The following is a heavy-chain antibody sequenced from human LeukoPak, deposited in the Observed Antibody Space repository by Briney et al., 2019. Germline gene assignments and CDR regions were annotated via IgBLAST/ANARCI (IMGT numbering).Heavy chain of an antibody. V-gene: IGHV3-30-3*01. Sequence: QPGRSLRLSCAASGFTFSSYAMHWVRQAPGTGLEWVAVISYDGSNKYYADSVKGRFTISRDNSKNTLYLQMNSLRAEDTAVYYCARQTTAGTSFDVWGQGTSVTVSS. CDR3: ARQTTAGTSFDV. CDR2: ISYDGSNK. D-gene: IGHD6-13*01. J-gene: IGHJ6*02. CDR1: GFTFSSYA.